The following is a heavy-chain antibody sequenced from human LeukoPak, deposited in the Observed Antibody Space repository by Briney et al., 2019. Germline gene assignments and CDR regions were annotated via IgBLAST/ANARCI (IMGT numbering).Heavy chain of an antibody. CDR2: INPSGGST. CDR3: AIGGYYGSGITEPGAFDI. V-gene: IGHV1-46*01. J-gene: IGHJ3*02. Sequence: ASVKVSCKASGYTFTSYYMHWVRQAPGQGLEWMGIINPSGGSTSYAQKFQGRVTITRDTSTSTVYMDLSSLRSEDTAVYYCAIGGYYGSGITEPGAFDIWGEGTMVTVSS. CDR1: GYTFTSYY. D-gene: IGHD3-10*01.